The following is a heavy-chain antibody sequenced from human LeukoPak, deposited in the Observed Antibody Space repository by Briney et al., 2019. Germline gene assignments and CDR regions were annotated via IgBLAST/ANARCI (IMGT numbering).Heavy chain of an antibody. Sequence: RASQTLSPTCTVSGGSISSGSYYWSWIRQPAGAGLEWIGRIYISGSTDYNPSLRSRVTISVDTSKNQFSLKLSSVTAADTAVYYCARTSQWLDLDYWGQGTLVTVSS. CDR3: ARTSQWLDLDY. J-gene: IGHJ4*02. D-gene: IGHD6-19*01. CDR1: GGSISSGSYY. V-gene: IGHV4-61*02. CDR2: IYISGST.